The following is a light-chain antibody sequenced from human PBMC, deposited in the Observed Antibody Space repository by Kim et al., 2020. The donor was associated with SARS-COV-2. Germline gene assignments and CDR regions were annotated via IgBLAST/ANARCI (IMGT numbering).Light chain of an antibody. CDR1: PSVLYSSDSRNY. CDR3: QKQYSAPVT. Sequence: ATINCKSSPSVLYSSDSRNYLAWYQHKPGQTPKLLIYGASTREAGVPGRFSGSGSGADFTLTISSLQPEDVAVYYCQKQYSAPVTFGGGTKVDIK. V-gene: IGKV4-1*01. J-gene: IGKJ4*01. CDR2: GAS.